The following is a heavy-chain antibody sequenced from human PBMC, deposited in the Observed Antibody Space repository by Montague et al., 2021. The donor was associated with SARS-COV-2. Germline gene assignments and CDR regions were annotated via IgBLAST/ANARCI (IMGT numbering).Heavy chain of an antibody. J-gene: IGHJ6*02. CDR3: AKDMGGAVAVPPHYYYYGMDV. CDR2: ISYDGSNK. D-gene: IGHD6-19*01. Sequence: SLRLSCAASGFTFSSYGIHWVRQAPGKGLEWVAVISYDGSNKHYADSVKGRFTISRDNSKNTLYLQMNSLRAEDTALYYCAKDMGGAVAVPPHYYYYGMDVWGQGTTVTVSS. CDR1: GFTFSSYG. V-gene: IGHV3-30*18.